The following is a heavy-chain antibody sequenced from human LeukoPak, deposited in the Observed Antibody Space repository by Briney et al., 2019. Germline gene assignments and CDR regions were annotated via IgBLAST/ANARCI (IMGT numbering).Heavy chain of an antibody. CDR2: INHSGST. Sequence: SETLSLTCAVYGGSFSGYYWSWIRQPPGKGLEWIGEINHSGSTNYHPSLKSRVTISVDTSKNQFSLKLSSVTAADTAVYYCARGYSSGWYHRLWVDYWGQGTLVTVSS. V-gene: IGHV4-34*01. D-gene: IGHD6-19*01. CDR1: GGSFSGYY. CDR3: ARGYSSGWYHRLWVDY. J-gene: IGHJ4*02.